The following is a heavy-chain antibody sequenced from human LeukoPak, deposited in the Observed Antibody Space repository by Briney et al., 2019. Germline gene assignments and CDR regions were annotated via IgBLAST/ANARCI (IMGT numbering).Heavy chain of an antibody. CDR2: ISGSGAGV. D-gene: IGHD3-9*01. J-gene: IGHJ4*02. CDR1: GFTFSNYA. Sequence: PGGSLRLSCAASGFTFSNYAMNWVRQAPGKGLEWVSGISGSGAGVYYADSVKGRFTISRDNSSNTLYLQMNSLRAEDTAVYYCAKVRYVGYYLDYWGQGTLVTVSP. V-gene: IGHV3-23*01. CDR3: AKVRYVGYYLDY.